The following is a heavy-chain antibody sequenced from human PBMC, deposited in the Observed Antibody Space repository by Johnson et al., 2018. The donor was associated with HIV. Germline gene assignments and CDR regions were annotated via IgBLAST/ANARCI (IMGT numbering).Heavy chain of an antibody. CDR2: IRYDGSNK. CDR3: ASGENSGWSRV. J-gene: IGHJ3*01. D-gene: IGHD6-19*01. Sequence: VQLVESGGGVVQPGGSLRLSCAASGFTFSSYGMHWVRQAPGKGLEWVAFIRYDGSNKYYADSMKGRFTISRDNSKNTLYLQMNSLRAEDTAVYYCASGENSGWSRVWGQGTMVNVSS. CDR1: GFTFSSYG. V-gene: IGHV3-30*02.